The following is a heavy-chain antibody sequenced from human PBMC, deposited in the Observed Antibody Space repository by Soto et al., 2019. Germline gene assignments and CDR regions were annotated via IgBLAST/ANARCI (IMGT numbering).Heavy chain of an antibody. D-gene: IGHD6-13*01. CDR3: AREKNSAAAVAFDV. Sequence: ASVKVSCKASGYTFTGYYMHWARQAPGHGPEWMGWINPNSGGTNYAQKFQGWVTMTRDTSISTAYMELSRLRSDDTAVYYCAREKNSAAAVAFDVWGQGTMVTVSS. CDR2: INPNSGGT. CDR1: GYTFTGYY. J-gene: IGHJ3*01. V-gene: IGHV1-2*04.